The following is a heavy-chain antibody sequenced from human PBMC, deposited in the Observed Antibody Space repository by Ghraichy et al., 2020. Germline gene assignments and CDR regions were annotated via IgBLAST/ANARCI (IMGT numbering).Heavy chain of an antibody. CDR2: FDPEDGET. V-gene: IGHV1-24*01. CDR1: GYTLTELS. Sequence: ASVKVSCKVSGYTLTELSMHWVRQAPGKGLEWMGGFDPEDGETIYAQKFQGRVTMTEDTSTDTAYMELSSLRSEDTAVYYCATPHRPMVRGVINGMDYWGQGTLVTVSS. CDR3: ATPHRPMVRGVINGMDY. J-gene: IGHJ4*02. D-gene: IGHD3-10*01.